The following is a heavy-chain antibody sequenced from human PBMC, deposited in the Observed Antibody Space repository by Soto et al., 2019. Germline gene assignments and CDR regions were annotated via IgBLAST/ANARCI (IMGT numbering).Heavy chain of an antibody. D-gene: IGHD4-17*01. V-gene: IGHV1-18*01. CDR3: AREHLDYGDYGDPYYYYYYGMDV. CDR2: ISAYNGNT. Sequence: ASVEVSCKASGYTFSSYGISWVRQAPGQGVEWMGWISAYNGNTNYAQKLQGRVTMTTDTSTSTAYIELRSLRSDDTAVYYCAREHLDYGDYGDPYYYYYYGMDVWGQGTTVTVSS. J-gene: IGHJ6*02. CDR1: GYTFSSYG.